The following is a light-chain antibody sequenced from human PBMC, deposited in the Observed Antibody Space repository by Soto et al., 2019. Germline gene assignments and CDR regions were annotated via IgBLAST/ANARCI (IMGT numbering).Light chain of an antibody. J-gene: IGKJ2*01. V-gene: IGKV3-20*01. CDR2: GAS. CDR1: QSISRYY. Sequence: VLTQSPGTLSLSPGERATISCRARQSISRYYLAWYQHKPGQAPRLLMNGASSRATGIPHRFSGSGSGTDFTLTISSLEPEECGVYYCQQSGGSPPYTFGQGTRLEIK. CDR3: QQSGGSPPYT.